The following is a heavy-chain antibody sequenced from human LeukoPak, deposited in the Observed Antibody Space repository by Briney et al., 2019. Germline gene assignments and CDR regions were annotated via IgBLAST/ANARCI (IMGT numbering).Heavy chain of an antibody. CDR2: ISRSGDTL. Sequence: GGSLRLSCAASGFPFGDYYMTWIRQAPGKGLEWISYISRSGDTLYYADSVEGRFTISRDNAKNSLFLQMNSLRPDDTAVYYCAREVVIFPDYYYYGMDVWGQGTTVTVSS. D-gene: IGHD2/OR15-2a*01. J-gene: IGHJ6*02. V-gene: IGHV3-11*01. CDR1: GFPFGDYY. CDR3: AREVVIFPDYYYYGMDV.